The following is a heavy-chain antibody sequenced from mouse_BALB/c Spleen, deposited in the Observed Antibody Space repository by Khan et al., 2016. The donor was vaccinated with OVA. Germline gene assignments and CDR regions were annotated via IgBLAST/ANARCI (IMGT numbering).Heavy chain of an antibody. CDR1: GYTFTSYW. D-gene: IGHD2-4*01. Sequence: QVQLKQSGAELAKPGASVKMSCKASGYTFTSYWMHWVKQRPGQGLEWIGFINPTTGYTEYNQKFKDKATLTADKSSSTAYIQLSSLTSEDSADYYCARSPTMITQFSYWGQGTLVTVAA. CDR3: ARSPTMITQFSY. J-gene: IGHJ3*01. CDR2: INPTTGYT. V-gene: IGHV1-7*01.